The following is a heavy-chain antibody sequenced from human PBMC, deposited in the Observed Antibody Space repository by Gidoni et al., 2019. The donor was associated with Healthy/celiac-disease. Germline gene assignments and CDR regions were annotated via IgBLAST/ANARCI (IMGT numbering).Heavy chain of an antibody. CDR3: AREFGELGVDY. CDR1: GFTFSSYG. D-gene: IGHD3-10*01. Sequence: QVQLVESGGGVVQPGRSLRLSCVASGFTFSSYGMHWVRQAPGKGLEWVAVIWYDGSNKYYADSVKGRVTISRDNSKNTLYLQMNSLRAEDTAVYYCAREFGELGVDYWGQGTLVTVSS. J-gene: IGHJ4*02. CDR2: IWYDGSNK. V-gene: IGHV3-33*01.